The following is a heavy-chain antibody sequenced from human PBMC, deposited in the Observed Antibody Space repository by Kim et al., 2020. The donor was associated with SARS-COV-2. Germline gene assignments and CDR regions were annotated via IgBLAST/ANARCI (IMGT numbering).Heavy chain of an antibody. CDR3: AKGYTSGWFPGYLDY. J-gene: IGHJ4*02. D-gene: IGHD6-19*01. CDR2: IGGSGGST. V-gene: IGHV3-23*01. CDR1: GFTFRNFA. Sequence: GGSLRLSCAASGFTFRNFAMSWVRQAPGKGLEWGSSIGGSGGSTFYADSVKGRFTISRDNSKNTLYLQMNALRAEDTAMFYCAKGYTSGWFPGYLDYWGQGTLVTVSS.